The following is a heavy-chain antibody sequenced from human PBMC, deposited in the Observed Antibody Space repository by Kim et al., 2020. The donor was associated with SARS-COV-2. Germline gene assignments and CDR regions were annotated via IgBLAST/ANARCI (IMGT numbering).Heavy chain of an antibody. CDR1: GGSISSSNW. V-gene: IGHV4-4*02. D-gene: IGHD6-13*01. CDR2: IYHSGST. Sequence: SETLSLTCAVSGGSISSSNWWSWVRQPPGKGLEWIGEIYHSGSTNYNPSLKSRVTISVDKSKNQFSLKLSSVTAADTAVYYCAREERLAAAGRGDAGDYWGQGTLVTVSS. CDR3: AREERLAAAGRGDAGDY. J-gene: IGHJ4*02.